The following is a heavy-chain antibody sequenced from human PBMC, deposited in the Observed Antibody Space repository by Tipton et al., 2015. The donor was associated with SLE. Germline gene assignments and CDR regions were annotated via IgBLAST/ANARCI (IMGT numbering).Heavy chain of an antibody. V-gene: IGHV3-49*04. D-gene: IGHD3-22*01. Sequence: VQLVQSGGGLVQPGGSLRLSCTASGFTLADYAVSWVRQAPGRGLEWVSFIRSEAYGGTTDYAASLKGRFTISRDASKNIAYLHMTSLKAEDTGVYYCAREPLLYYYDSSTYYFDLWGQGALVTVSS. J-gene: IGHJ5*02. CDR3: AREPLLYYYDSSTYYFDL. CDR2: IRSEAYGGTT. CDR1: GFTLADYA.